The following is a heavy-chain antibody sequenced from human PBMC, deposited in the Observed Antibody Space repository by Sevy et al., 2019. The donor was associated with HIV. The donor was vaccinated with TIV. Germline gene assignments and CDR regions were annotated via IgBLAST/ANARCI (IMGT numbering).Heavy chain of an antibody. V-gene: IGHV5-51*01. CDR3: ARHPVTDDFWSGYLNWYGMDV. Sequence: GESLKISCKGSGYRFASYWIGWVRQMPGKGLEWMGIIYPGDSDTRYSQSFQGQVTISADKSISTAYLQWSSLKASDTAMYYCARHPVTDDFWSGYLNWYGMDVWGQGSTVTVSS. CDR1: GYRFASYW. CDR2: IYPGDSDT. J-gene: IGHJ6*02. D-gene: IGHD3-3*01.